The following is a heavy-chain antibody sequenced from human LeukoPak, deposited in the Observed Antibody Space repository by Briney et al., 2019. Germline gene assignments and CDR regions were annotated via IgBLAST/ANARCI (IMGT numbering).Heavy chain of an antibody. D-gene: IGHD3-22*01. J-gene: IGHJ3*02. V-gene: IGHV3-21*01. CDR1: GFTFNNYN. CDR3: ARSNYYDSRSWGFDI. CDR2: ITSSGAYI. Sequence: GGSLRLSCAASGFTFNNYNMNWVRQAPGKALEWVSSITSSGAYIFYADSVKGRFTISRDNAKDSLYLQMNSLRAEDTAVYYCARSNYYDSRSWGFDIWGQGTMVTVSS.